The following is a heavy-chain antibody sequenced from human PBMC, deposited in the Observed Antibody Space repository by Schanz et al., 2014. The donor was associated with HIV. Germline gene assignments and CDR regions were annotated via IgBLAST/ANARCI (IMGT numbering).Heavy chain of an antibody. CDR3: ALSRPSGYGVSWYFDL. D-gene: IGHD4-17*01. CDR1: GFTFSNYA. V-gene: IGHV3-23*01. Sequence: EVQLLESGGGLVQPGGSLRLSCAASGFTFSNYAMTWVRQAPGKGLEWVSAISGGSTYYADSVKGRFTISRDNSKNTLNLQMNSLRAEDTAVYYCALSRPSGYGVSWYFDLWGRGTLVAVSS. J-gene: IGHJ2*01. CDR2: ISGGST.